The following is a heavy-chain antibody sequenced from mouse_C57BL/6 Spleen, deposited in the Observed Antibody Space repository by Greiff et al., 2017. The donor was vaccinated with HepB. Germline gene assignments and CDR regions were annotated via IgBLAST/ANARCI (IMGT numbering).Heavy chain of an antibody. CDR3: ARDIEWFYFDY. CDR1: GYAFSSSW. V-gene: IGHV1-82*01. Sequence: VQLQQSGPELVKPGASVKISCKASGYAFSSSWMNWVKQRPGKGLEWIGRIYPGDGDTNSNGKFKGKATLTADKSSSTAYMQLSSLTSEDSAVYFCARDIEWFYFDYLGQGTTLTVSS. D-gene: IGHD2-10*02. CDR2: IYPGDGDT. J-gene: IGHJ2*01.